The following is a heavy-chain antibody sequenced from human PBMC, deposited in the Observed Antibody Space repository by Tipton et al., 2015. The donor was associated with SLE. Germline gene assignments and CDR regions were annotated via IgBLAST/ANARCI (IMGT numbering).Heavy chain of an antibody. J-gene: IGHJ5*02. Sequence: QVQLVQSGAEVKKPGSSVKVSCKASGGTFSSYTISWVRQAPGQGLERMGRIIPILGIANYAQKFQGRVTITADKSTSTVYMELSSLRSEDTAVYYCARECSGGSCVWNWFDPWGQGTLVTVSS. CDR1: GGTFSSYT. CDR3: ARECSGGSCVWNWFDP. V-gene: IGHV1-69*09. D-gene: IGHD2-15*01. CDR2: IIPILGIA.